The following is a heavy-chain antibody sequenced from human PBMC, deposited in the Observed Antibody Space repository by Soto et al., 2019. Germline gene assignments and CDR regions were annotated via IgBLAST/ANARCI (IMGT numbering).Heavy chain of an antibody. CDR2: ISRSGDST. CDR1: GFSLTSHA. CDR3: ARDTPRHDFWSGYSDS. D-gene: IGHD3-3*01. V-gene: IGHV3-23*01. J-gene: IGHJ4*02. Sequence: ESGGDLVQPGGSLRLSCEASGFSLTSHAMSWVRQALGMGLEWVSAISRSGDSTYYGASVKGRFIVSRDNSKNIVYLQMKKLRVEDTAVYYCARDTPRHDFWSGYSDSWGQGTLVAVSS.